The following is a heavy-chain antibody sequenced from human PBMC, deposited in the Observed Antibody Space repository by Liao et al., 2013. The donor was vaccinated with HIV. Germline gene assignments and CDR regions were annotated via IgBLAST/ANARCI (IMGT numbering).Heavy chain of an antibody. J-gene: IGHJ6*03. D-gene: IGHD4-17*01. CDR3: ARGGRRDYYSRSDYYYYYMDV. CDR1: GAGDSFNSYF. V-gene: IGHV4-59*12. Sequence: QVQLQQWGAGLLKPSETLSLTCTVSGAGDSFNSYFWNWIRQPPGKGLEWIGYVYNFGSTNYSPSLKSRVTISIDTSKKQFSLKLSSVTAADTAVYYCARGGRRDYYSRSDYYYYYMDVWGKGTTVTVSS. CDR2: VYNFGST.